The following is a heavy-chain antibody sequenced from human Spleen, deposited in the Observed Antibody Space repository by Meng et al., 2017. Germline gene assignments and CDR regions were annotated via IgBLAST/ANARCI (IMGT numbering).Heavy chain of an antibody. CDR3: ARGAIYYYDSGAYVGSHYFES. D-gene: IGHD3-22*01. CDR1: GGTFSSYA. J-gene: IGHJ4*02. Sequence: SVKVSCKASGGTFSSYAISWVRQAPGQGLEWMGGIIPIFGTANYAQKFQGRVTITTDESTSTAYMELSSLRSEDTAVYYCARGAIYYYDSGAYVGSHYFESWGQGTLVTVSS. V-gene: IGHV1-69*05. CDR2: IIPIFGTA.